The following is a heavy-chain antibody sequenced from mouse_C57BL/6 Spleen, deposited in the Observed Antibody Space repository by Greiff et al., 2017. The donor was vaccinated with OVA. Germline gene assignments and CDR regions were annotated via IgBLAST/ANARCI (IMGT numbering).Heavy chain of an antibody. CDR3: AREYDYDVGAMDY. CDR2: ISDGGSYT. Sequence: EVKVVESGGGLVKPGGSLKLSCAASGFTFSSYAMSWVRQTPEKRLEWVATISDGGSYTYYPDNVKGRFTISRDNAKNNQYLQMSHLKSEDTAMYYCAREYDYDVGAMDYWGQGTSVTVSS. J-gene: IGHJ4*01. CDR1: GFTFSSYA. V-gene: IGHV5-4*01. D-gene: IGHD2-4*01.